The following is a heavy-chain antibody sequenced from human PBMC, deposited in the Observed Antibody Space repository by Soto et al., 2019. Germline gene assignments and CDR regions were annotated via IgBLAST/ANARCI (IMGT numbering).Heavy chain of an antibody. V-gene: IGHV1-8*01. Sequence: ASVKVSCKASGYTFTSYYINWVRQATGQGLEWMGWMNPNSGNTGYAQKFQGRVTMTRNTSISTAYMELSSLRSEDTAVYYCARGSDYDLWLVYFARSDYCYYLDVWGKGTTVTVSS. CDR1: GYTFTSYY. CDR3: ARGSDYDLWLVYFARSDYCYYLDV. D-gene: IGHD3-3*01. J-gene: IGHJ6*03. CDR2: MNPNSGNT.